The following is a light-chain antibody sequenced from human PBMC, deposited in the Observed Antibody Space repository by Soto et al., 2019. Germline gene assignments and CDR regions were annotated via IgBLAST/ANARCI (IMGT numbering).Light chain of an antibody. CDR3: QQYNSYSRT. V-gene: IGKV1-5*03. J-gene: IGKJ1*01. Sequence: DIQMTQSPSTLSASVGDRVTITCRASQSISSWLAWYQQKPGKAPKLLIYKAPSLERGVPSRFSGSGSGTEFTLTISSLQPDDFATYYCQQYNSYSRTFGQGTKVEIK. CDR1: QSISSW. CDR2: KAP.